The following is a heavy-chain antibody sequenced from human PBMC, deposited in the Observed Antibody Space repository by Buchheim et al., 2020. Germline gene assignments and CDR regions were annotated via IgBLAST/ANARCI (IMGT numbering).Heavy chain of an antibody. J-gene: IGHJ5*02. CDR3: ASGYDFWSGQNWFDP. CDR2: IYYSGST. Sequence: QLQLQESGPGLVKPSETLSLTCTVSGGSISSSSYYWGWIRQPPGKGLEWIGSIYYSGSTYYNPSIKSRVTISVDTSTKQFSLKLSSVTAADTAVYYCASGYDFWSGQNWFDPWGQGTL. V-gene: IGHV4-39*01. CDR1: GGSISSSSYY. D-gene: IGHD3-3*01.